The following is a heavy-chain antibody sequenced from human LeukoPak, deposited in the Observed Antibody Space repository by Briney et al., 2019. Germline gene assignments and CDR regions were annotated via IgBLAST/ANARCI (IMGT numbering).Heavy chain of an antibody. J-gene: IGHJ3*02. CDR1: GFTFSSYG. CDR2: IRYDGSNK. CDR3: ADTRDGYNYDAFDI. D-gene: IGHD5-24*01. V-gene: IGHV3-30*02. Sequence: GGSLRLSCAASGFTFSSYGMHWVRQAPGKGLEWVAFIRYDGSNKYYADSVKGRFTISRDNSKNTLYLQMNSLRAEDTAVYYYADTRDGYNYDAFDIWGQGTMVTVSS.